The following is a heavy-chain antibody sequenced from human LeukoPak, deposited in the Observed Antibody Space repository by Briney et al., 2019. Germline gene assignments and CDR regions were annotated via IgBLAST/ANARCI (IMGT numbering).Heavy chain of an antibody. Sequence: SETLSLTCTVSGGSISSGSYYWSWIRQPAGKGLEWIGRIYTSGSTNYNPSLKSRVTISVDTSKNQFSLKLSSVTAADTALYYCARLRYSYGFFDYWGQGTLVTVSS. V-gene: IGHV4-61*02. CDR1: GGSISSGSYY. J-gene: IGHJ4*02. CDR3: ARLRYSYGFFDY. CDR2: IYTSGST. D-gene: IGHD5-18*01.